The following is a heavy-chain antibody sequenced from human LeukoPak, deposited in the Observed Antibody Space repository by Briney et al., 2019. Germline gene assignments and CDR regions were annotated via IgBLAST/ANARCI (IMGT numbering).Heavy chain of an antibody. D-gene: IGHD4-17*01. CDR3: ARYYGDRFYFDY. J-gene: IGHJ4*02. CDR1: GYSFTTYW. CDR2: VYPGDSDT. V-gene: IGHV5-51*01. Sequence: GESLKIPCKGSGYSFTTYWIARVRQVPGKGLEWMGIVYPGDSDTRYSPSFQGQVTISPDKSISTAYLQWSSLKASDTAMFYCARYYGDRFYFDYWGQGTLVTVSS.